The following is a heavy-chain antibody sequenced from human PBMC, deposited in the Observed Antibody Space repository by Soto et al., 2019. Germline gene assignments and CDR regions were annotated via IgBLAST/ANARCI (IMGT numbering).Heavy chain of an antibody. D-gene: IGHD1-1*01. Sequence: QLQLQESGSGLVKPSQTLSLTCAVSGGSISSGGYSWSWIRQPPGKGLEWIGYIYHSGSTYYNPSLKSRVTLSVDRSKNQFSLKLSSVTAADTVVYYCARSNWNQDAFDIWGQGTMVTVSS. CDR3: ARSNWNQDAFDI. CDR2: IYHSGST. CDR1: GGSISSGGYS. V-gene: IGHV4-30-2*01. J-gene: IGHJ3*02.